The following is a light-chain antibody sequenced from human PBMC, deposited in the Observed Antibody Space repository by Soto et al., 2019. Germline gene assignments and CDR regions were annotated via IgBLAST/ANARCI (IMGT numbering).Light chain of an antibody. Sequence: EIVLTQSPGTQSSSPGERATLSCRASQSVSSSYLAWYQQKPGQAPRLLIYGASSRATGIPDRFSGSGSGTDFTLTISRLEPEDFAVYYCQQYGSSPQGTFGQGTKVDIK. CDR2: GAS. J-gene: IGKJ1*01. CDR1: QSVSSSY. V-gene: IGKV3-20*01. CDR3: QQYGSSPQGT.